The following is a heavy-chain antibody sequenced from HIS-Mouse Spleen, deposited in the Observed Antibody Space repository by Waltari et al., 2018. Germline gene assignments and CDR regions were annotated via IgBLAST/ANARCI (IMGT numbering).Heavy chain of an antibody. Sequence: QLQLQESVPGLVKPSETLSLTCTVSGGSISSSSYYWGWIRQPPGKGLGWIGSIYYSGSTYYNPSLKSGVTISVDTSKNQFSLKLSSVTAADTAVYYCAREIPYSSSWYDWYFDLWGRGTLVTVSS. V-gene: IGHV4-39*07. J-gene: IGHJ2*01. CDR1: GGSISSSSYY. D-gene: IGHD6-13*01. CDR3: AREIPYSSSWYDWYFDL. CDR2: IYYSGST.